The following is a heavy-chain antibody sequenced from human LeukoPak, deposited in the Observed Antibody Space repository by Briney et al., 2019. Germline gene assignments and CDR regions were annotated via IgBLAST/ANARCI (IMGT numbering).Heavy chain of an antibody. J-gene: IGHJ5*02. Sequence: KIGESLTISCRGSESSFSAYWLGWVRQMPGTGLEWMGIIYPGDSDTRYSPSFQGQVTISADKSISTAYLQWSSLKASDTAMYYCARQDDFWSGVPFDPWGQGTLVTVSS. D-gene: IGHD3-3*01. CDR3: ARQDDFWSGVPFDP. CDR2: IYPGDSDT. V-gene: IGHV5-51*01. CDR1: ESSFSAYW.